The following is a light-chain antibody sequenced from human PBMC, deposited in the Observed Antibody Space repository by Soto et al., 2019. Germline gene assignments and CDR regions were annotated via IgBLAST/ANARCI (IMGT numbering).Light chain of an antibody. CDR1: SGHSSYA. CDR2: LNSDGSH. Sequence: QSVLTQSPSASASLGASVKLTCTLSSGHSSYAIAWHQQQSEKGPRYLMKLNSDGSHSKGDGIPDRFSGSSSGAERYLTISSLQSEDEADYYCQTWGTGIHVVFGGGTQLTVL. V-gene: IGLV4-69*01. CDR3: QTWGTGIHVV. J-gene: IGLJ2*01.